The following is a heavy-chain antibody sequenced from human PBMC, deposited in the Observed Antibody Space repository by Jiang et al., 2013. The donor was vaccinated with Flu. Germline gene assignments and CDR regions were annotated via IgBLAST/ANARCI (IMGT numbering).Heavy chain of an antibody. V-gene: IGHV3-7*03. D-gene: IGHD6-13*01. CDR3: AREAYSSSWYTY. Sequence: LLEVWGRLGPAWGSVRLSCAASGFTFSSYWMSWVRQAPGKGLEWVANIKQDGSEKYYVDSVKGRFTISRDNAKNSLYLQMNSLRAEDTAVYYCAREAYSSSWYTYWGQGTLVTVSS. CDR1: GFTFSSYW. J-gene: IGHJ4*02. CDR2: IKQDGSEK.